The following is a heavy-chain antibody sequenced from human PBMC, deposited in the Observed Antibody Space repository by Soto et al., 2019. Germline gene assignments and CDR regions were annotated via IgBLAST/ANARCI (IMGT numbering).Heavy chain of an antibody. V-gene: IGHV3-23*01. CDR3: AKDGHIDHYHYYGMDV. CDR2: ISGSGGST. Sequence: GGSLRLSCAASGFTFSSYAMSWVRQAPGKGLEWVSAISGSGGSTYYADSVKGRFTISRDNSKNTLYLQMNSLRAEDTAVYYCAKDGHIDHYHYYGMDVWGQGTTVPVSS. CDR1: GFTFSSYA. J-gene: IGHJ6*02.